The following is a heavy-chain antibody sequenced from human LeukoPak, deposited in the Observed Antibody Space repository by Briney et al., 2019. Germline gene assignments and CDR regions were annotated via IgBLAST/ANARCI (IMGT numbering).Heavy chain of an antibody. Sequence: SETLSLTCTVSGGSISSNNYYWAWIRQPPGKGLEWIGPIDYSGSTYYNPSLKSRVTIFVDTSKNHFSLNVSSVTAADTAVYSCARCSKFSYDSRYNYYMDAWGKGTTVSASS. V-gene: IGHV4-39*02. J-gene: IGHJ6*03. D-gene: IGHD2-2*01. CDR1: GGSISSNNYY. CDR2: IDYSGST. CDR3: ARCSKFSYDSRYNYYMDA.